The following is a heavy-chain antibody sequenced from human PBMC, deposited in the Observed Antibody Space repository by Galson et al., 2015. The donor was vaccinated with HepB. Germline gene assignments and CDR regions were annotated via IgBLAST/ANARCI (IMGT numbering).Heavy chain of an antibody. Sequence: ETLSLTCAVYGGSFSAYSWSWIRQPPGKGLEWIGEINHGGRTNNNPSLKSRVTISVDMSKNQFSLNLTSVTAADTAVYYCARGFPRKKWPGLHRDNWFDPWGQGTLVTVSS. CDR2: INHGGRT. J-gene: IGHJ5*02. V-gene: IGHV4-34*01. CDR1: GGSFSAYS. D-gene: IGHD1-14*01. CDR3: ARGFPRKKWPGLHRDNWFDP.